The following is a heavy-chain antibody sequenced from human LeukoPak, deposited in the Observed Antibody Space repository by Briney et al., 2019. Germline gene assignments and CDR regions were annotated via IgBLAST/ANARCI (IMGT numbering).Heavy chain of an antibody. D-gene: IGHD3-10*01. CDR3: AREVIEYYYGSGSYTLTS. Sequence: PSETLSLTCTVSGGSISSYYWSWIRQHPGKGLEWIGYIYYSGSTYYNPSLKSRVTISVDTSKNQFSLKLSSVTAADTAVYYCAREVIEYYYGSGSYTLTSWGQGTLVTVSS. V-gene: IGHV4-4*08. CDR1: GGSISSYY. J-gene: IGHJ4*02. CDR2: IYYSGST.